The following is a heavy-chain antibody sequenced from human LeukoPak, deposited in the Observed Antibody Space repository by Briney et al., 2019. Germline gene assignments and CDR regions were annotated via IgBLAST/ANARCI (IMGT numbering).Heavy chain of an antibody. V-gene: IGHV3-74*01. J-gene: IGHJ4*02. CDR2: INSDGSST. CDR3: ARDRDYDLFDY. CDR1: GFTVSSNY. Sequence: GGSLRLSCAASGFTVSSNYMSWVRQAPGKGLEWVSRINSDGSSTSYADSVKGRFTISRDNAKNTLYLQMNSLRAEDTAVYYCARDRDYDLFDYWGQGTLVTVSS. D-gene: IGHD3-22*01.